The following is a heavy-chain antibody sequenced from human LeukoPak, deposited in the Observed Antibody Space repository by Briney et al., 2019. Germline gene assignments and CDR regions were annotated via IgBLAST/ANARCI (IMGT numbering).Heavy chain of an antibody. D-gene: IGHD2-2*01. CDR3: ARQKTGSTRNGVVPAPYFDY. CDR1: GGSISSSDYY. J-gene: IGHJ4*02. CDR2: MHYIGNT. Sequence: SETLSLTCAISGGSISSSDYYWGWIRQPPGKGLEWVGSMHYIGNTYYNPSRKRRVTISVDTSKNQFSLKLRSVTAADTAVYYCARQKTGSTRNGVVPAPYFDYWGQGTLVTVSS. V-gene: IGHV4-39*01.